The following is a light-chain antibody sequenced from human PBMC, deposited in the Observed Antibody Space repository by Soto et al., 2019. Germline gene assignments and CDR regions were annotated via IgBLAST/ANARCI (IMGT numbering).Light chain of an antibody. V-gene: IGLV4-69*01. CDR3: QTWGAGLVV. CDR1: SGHSSYT. CDR2: LNTDGSH. Sequence: QAVVTQSPSASASLGASVKLTCTLSSGHSSYTIAWHQQQPEKGPRYLMKLNTDGSHSRGDGIPDRFSGSRSGAARYLTISSRQSEDGADYYCQTWGAGLVVFGGGTKLTVL. J-gene: IGLJ2*01.